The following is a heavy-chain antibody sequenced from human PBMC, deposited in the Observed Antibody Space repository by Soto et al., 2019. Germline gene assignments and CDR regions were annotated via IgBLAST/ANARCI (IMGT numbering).Heavy chain of an antibody. CDR1: GYTFSSYG. J-gene: IGHJ5*02. CDR2: ISTYNGNT. Sequence: ASVKVSCKASGYTFSSYGITWVRQAPGQGLEWMGWISTYNGNTNYAQKLQGRVTMTTDTSTTTAYMDLRSLRSDDTAVYYCATKSSSSYWFDPWGQGTLVTVSS. V-gene: IGHV1-18*01. D-gene: IGHD6-6*01. CDR3: ATKSSSSYWFDP.